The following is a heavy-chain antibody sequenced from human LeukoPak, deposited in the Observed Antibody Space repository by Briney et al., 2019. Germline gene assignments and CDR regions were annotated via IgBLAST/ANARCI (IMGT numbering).Heavy chain of an antibody. CDR1: GFTFSSYS. D-gene: IGHD2-15*01. J-gene: IGHJ5*02. CDR3: ARDQVVAATPPWFDP. CDR2: ISSSSSYI. V-gene: IGHV3-21*01. Sequence: GGSLRLSCAASGFTFSSYSMNWVRQAPGKGLEWVSSISSSSSYIYYADSVKGRFTISRDNAKNSLYLQMNSLRAEDTAVYYCARDQVVAATPPWFDPWGQGTLVTVSS.